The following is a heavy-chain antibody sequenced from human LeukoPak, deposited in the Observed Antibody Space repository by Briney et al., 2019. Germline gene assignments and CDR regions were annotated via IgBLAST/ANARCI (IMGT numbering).Heavy chain of an antibody. CDR3: ARSGEYNNFDY. CDR2: IYYRGRT. J-gene: IGHJ4*02. CDR1: GGSISSHY. V-gene: IGHV4-59*11. D-gene: IGHD1-1*01. Sequence: SETLSLTCTVSGGSISSHYWSWIRQPPGKGLEWIGYIYYRGRTNYNPSLKSRVTISVNTSKNQFSLKLSSVTAADTAVYFCARSGEYNNFDYWGQGTLVTVSS.